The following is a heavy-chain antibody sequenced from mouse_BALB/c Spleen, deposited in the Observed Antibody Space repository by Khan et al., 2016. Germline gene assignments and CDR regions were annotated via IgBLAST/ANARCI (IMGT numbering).Heavy chain of an antibody. CDR3: ARRGPGAIDY. CDR2: INTFTGQP. V-gene: IGHV9-1*02. CDR1: GYTFTNYG. J-gene: IGHJ4*01. Sequence: QIQLVQSGPELKKPGETVKISCKASGYTFTNYGMIWVKQAPGKGLKWMGWINTFTGQPSYADDFKGRFAFSLETSASTVYLQINNLKTEDMAAYCCARRGPGAIDYWAQGTSVTVSS.